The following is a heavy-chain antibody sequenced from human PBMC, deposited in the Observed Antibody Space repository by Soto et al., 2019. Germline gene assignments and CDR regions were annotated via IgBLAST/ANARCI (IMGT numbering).Heavy chain of an antibody. Sequence: GASVKVSCKASGYTFTSYAMHWVRQAPGQRLEWMGWINAGNGNTKYSQKFQGRVTITRDTSASTAYMELSSLRSEDTAVYYCARSPSGPGGTQQLVPAQVDIWFDPWGQGTLVTVSS. CDR1: GYTFTSYA. J-gene: IGHJ5*02. CDR2: INAGNGNT. D-gene: IGHD6-13*01. V-gene: IGHV1-3*01. CDR3: ARSPSGPGGTQQLVPAQVDIWFDP.